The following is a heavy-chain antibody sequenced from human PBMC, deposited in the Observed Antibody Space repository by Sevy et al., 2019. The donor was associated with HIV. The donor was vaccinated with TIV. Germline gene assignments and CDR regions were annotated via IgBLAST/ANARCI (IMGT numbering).Heavy chain of an antibody. CDR3: ARSGGYSDYGMDV. CDR2: IGSGGDA. D-gene: IGHD5-12*01. J-gene: IGHJ6*02. CDR1: GFTFSSYD. V-gene: IGHV3-13*01. Sequence: GESLKISCGASGFTFSSYDMHWVRQAAGKGLEWVSGIGSGGDAYYPGSVKGRFTISRENAKNSLYLQMNSLRAGDTALYYCARSGGYSDYGMDVWGQGTTVTVSS.